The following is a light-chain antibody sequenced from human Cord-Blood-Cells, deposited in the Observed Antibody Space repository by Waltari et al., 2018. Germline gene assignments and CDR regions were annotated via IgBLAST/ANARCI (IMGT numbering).Light chain of an antibody. V-gene: IGLV2-23*01. CDR2: EGS. Sequence: QSALTHPASVSASPGQPITTSRTGTSSDVGSDHLVPWYQQHPGKAPNLMIYEGSERPAGVSNRFSCYKSGKTASLTISGLQAEDEADFYCCSYAGSSTYVVFGGGTKLTVL. CDR1: SSDVGSDHL. CDR3: CSYAGSSTYVV. J-gene: IGLJ2*01.